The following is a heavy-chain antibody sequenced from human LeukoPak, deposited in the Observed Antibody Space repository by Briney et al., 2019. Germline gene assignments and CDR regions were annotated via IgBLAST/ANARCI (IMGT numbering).Heavy chain of an antibody. CDR1: GYTFTSYY. CDR3: ARGVRSNDFWSGYSTGYFDY. D-gene: IGHD3-3*01. J-gene: IGHJ4*02. Sequence: ASVKVSCKASGYTFTSYYMHWVRQAPGQGLEWMGIINPGGGSTSYAQKFQVRVPMTRDTSTSTVYMELSSLRSEDTAVYYCARGVRSNDFWSGYSTGYFDYWGQGTLVTVSS. V-gene: IGHV1-46*01. CDR2: INPGGGST.